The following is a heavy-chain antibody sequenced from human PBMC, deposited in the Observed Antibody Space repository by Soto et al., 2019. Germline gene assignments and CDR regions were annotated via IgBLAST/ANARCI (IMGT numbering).Heavy chain of an antibody. D-gene: IGHD3-22*01. CDR1: GGSISSGDYY. CDR2: IYFSGTT. J-gene: IGHJ5*02. Sequence: PSETVSLTCTVSGGSISSGDYYWSWIRQHPGKGLEWIGTIYFSGTTYYNPSLKSRVTISVDTSKSQFSLKLSSATAADTAVYYCARRDRSGFYYWLATWGQGTLVTVSS. CDR3: ARRDRSGFYYWLAT. V-gene: IGHV4-31*03.